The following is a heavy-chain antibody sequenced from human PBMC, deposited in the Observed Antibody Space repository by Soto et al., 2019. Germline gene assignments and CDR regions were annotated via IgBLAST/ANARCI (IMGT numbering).Heavy chain of an antibody. CDR2: IYYSGST. CDR3: ARDPTSGYDYGAPDV. Sequence: QVQLQESGPGLVKPSQTLSLTCTVSGGSISSGDYYWSWIRQAPGKGLEWIGYIYYSGSTYYNPSLKSRVTISVDTSKNQFSLKLSSVTAADTAVYYCARDPTSGYDYGAPDVWGQGTTVTVSS. CDR1: GGSISSGDYY. V-gene: IGHV4-30-4*01. D-gene: IGHD5-12*01. J-gene: IGHJ6*02.